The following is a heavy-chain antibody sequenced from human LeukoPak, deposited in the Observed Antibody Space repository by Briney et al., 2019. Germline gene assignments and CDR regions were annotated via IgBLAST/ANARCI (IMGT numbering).Heavy chain of an antibody. J-gene: IGHJ4*02. CDR3: ARHLGIQVWFLDY. Sequence: SETLSLTCAVYGGSFSGYYWSWIRQPPGKGLEWIGEINHSGSTNYNPSLKSRVTISVDTSENQFSLKLSSVTAADTAVYYCARHLGIQVWFLDYWGQGTLVTVSS. V-gene: IGHV4-34*01. D-gene: IGHD5-18*01. CDR1: GGSFSGYY. CDR2: INHSGST.